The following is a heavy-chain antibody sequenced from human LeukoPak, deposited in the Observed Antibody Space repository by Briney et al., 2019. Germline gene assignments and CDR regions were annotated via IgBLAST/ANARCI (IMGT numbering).Heavy chain of an antibody. Sequence: GGSLRLSCAASGFTFSSYSMNWVRQAPGKGLEWVSGISGSGGNTYYADSVKGRFTISRDNSKNTLYLQMNSLRAEDTAVYYCARDVYLGYYFDYWGQGTLVTVSS. V-gene: IGHV3-23*01. CDR2: ISGSGGNT. J-gene: IGHJ4*02. D-gene: IGHD3-16*01. CDR1: GFTFSSYS. CDR3: ARDVYLGYYFDY.